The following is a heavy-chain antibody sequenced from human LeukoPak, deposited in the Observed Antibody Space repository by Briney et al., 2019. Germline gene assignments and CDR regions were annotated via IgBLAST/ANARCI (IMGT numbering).Heavy chain of an antibody. CDR3: AKVASWSYYEQFDY. J-gene: IGHJ4*02. V-gene: IGHV3-23*01. CDR1: GFTFSSYA. CDR2: ISGSGGST. D-gene: IGHD3-22*01. Sequence: GRSLRLSCAASGFTFSSYAMSWVRQAPGKGLEWVSAISGSGGSTYYADSVKGRFTISRDTSKNTLYLQMNSLRAEDTAVYYCAKVASWSYYEQFDYWGQGTLVTVSS.